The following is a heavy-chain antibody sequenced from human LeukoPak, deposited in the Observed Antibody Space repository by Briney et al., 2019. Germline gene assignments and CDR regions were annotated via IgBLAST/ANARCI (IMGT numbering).Heavy chain of an antibody. Sequence: SETLSLTCTVSGGSISSSSYYWSWIRQPPGKGLEWIGYIYYSGSTNYNPSLKSQVTISVDTSKNQFSLKLSSVTAADTAVYYCARGMYYFDYWGQGTLVTVSS. CDR3: ARGMYYFDY. J-gene: IGHJ4*02. V-gene: IGHV4-61*01. CDR1: GGSISSSSYY. CDR2: IYYSGST.